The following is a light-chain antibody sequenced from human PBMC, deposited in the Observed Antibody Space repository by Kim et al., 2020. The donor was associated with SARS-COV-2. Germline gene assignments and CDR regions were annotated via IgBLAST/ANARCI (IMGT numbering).Light chain of an antibody. V-gene: IGLV3-19*01. CDR1: SLRSYY. CDR2: GKN. J-gene: IGLJ2*01. Sequence: VALGQTVVITCQADSLRSYYATGYQQKPGQALLLVIYGKNHRPSGFPDRFSGSSSGNTASLTITGTQAGDDADYYCNSRDSNNNVLFGGGTQLTVL. CDR3: NSRDSNNNVL.